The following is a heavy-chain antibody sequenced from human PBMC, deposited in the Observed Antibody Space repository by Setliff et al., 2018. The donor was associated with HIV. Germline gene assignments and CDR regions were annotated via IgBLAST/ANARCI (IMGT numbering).Heavy chain of an antibody. J-gene: IGHJ6*03. CDR1: GGSFSGYY. CDR2: INHSGST. D-gene: IGHD5-18*01. Sequence: ETLSLTCAVYGGSFSGYYWNWIRQPPGKGLEWIGEINHSGSTNYNPSLKSRVTISVDTSKNQFSLKLSSVTAADTAVYYCARGAIQLWLRSYYYMDVWGKGTTVTVSS. V-gene: IGHV4-34*01. CDR3: ARGAIQLWLRSYYYMDV.